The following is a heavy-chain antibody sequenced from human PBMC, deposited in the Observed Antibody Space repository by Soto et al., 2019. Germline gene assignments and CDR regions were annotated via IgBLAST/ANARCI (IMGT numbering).Heavy chain of an antibody. Sequence: GGSLRLSFAASGFGFSTYSMNWVRQAPGEGLEWILYISRDSKTIYYADSVKGRFTISRDNAKNSLYLQMNSLRDGDTAVYYCVRDLHFAFDYWGPGTLVTVSS. CDR2: ISRDSKTI. CDR1: GFGFSTYS. J-gene: IGHJ4*02. D-gene: IGHD3-3*02. V-gene: IGHV3-48*02. CDR3: VRDLHFAFDY.